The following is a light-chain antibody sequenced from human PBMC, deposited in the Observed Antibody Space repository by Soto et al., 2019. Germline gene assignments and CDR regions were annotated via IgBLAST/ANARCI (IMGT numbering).Light chain of an antibody. CDR3: SSYTSSSFGKV. Sequence: QSVLTQPASVSGSPGQSITISCTGTSSDVGGYNYVSWYQQHPGKAPKLMIYEVSNRPSGVSNRFSGSKSGNTASLTISGLQAEDEADYYCSSYTSSSFGKVLGGGTQLTVL. J-gene: IGLJ3*02. CDR2: EVS. CDR1: SSDVGGYNY. V-gene: IGLV2-14*01.